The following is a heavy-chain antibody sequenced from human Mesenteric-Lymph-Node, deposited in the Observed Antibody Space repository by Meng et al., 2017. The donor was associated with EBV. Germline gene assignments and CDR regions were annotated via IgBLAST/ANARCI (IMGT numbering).Heavy chain of an antibody. CDR1: GFTFSSYY. D-gene: IGHD5-18*01. Sequence: ERVGLWGNLVKPGGFLRLSCVASGFTFSSYYINWIRQAPGKGLEWLSYISHSGTTIYYADSVKGRFTISRDNAKNSLYLQMSSLRADDTAMYYCARDPGYGGRFEYWGQGTLVTVSS. CDR2: ISHSGTTI. CDR3: ARDPGYGGRFEY. J-gene: IGHJ4*02. V-gene: IGHV3-11*01.